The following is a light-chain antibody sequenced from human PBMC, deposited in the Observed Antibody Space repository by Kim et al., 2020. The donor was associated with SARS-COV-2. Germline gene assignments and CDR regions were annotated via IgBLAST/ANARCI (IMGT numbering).Light chain of an antibody. CDR1: QPISSF. V-gene: IGKV1-39*01. Sequence: ASVGDRVTITCRASQPISSFLKWYQQRPGKAPRFLISAASSLQSGVPSRFSVSGSGTEFVLSINSLQPEDFATYYCQQTYSNPWTFGRGTKVDIK. CDR3: QQTYSNPWT. CDR2: AAS. J-gene: IGKJ1*01.